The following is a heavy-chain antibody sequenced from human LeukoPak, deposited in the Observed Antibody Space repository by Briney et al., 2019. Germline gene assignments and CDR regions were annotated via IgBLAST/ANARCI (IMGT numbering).Heavy chain of an antibody. CDR3: ASTNCSSASCYEANWFDP. D-gene: IGHD2-2*01. CDR1: GGSISSGDYY. V-gene: IGHV4-30-4*08. CDR2: INYSGNT. Sequence: SQTLSLTCTVSGGSISSGDYYWSWIRQPPGKGLEWIGYINYSGNTFHYNPSLKNRVTISVDTSKNRFSLRLSSVTAADTAVYYCASTNCSSASCYEANWFDPWGQGTLVTVSS. J-gene: IGHJ5*02.